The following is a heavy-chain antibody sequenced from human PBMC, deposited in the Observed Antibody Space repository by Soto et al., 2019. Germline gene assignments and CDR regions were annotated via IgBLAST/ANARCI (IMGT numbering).Heavy chain of an antibody. CDR2: ISAYNGNT. CDR3: ARDSYIYYYYYDMDV. Sequence: ASVKVSCKASGYTFTSYGISWVRQAPGQGLEWMGWISAYNGNTNYAQKLQGRVTMTTDTSTSTAYMELRSLRSDDTAVYYCARDSYIYYYYYDMDVWGQGTTVTVSS. D-gene: IGHD1-20*01. CDR1: GYTFTSYG. V-gene: IGHV1-18*01. J-gene: IGHJ6*02.